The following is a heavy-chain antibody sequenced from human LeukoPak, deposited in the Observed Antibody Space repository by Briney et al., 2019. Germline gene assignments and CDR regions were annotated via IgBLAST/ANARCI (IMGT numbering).Heavy chain of an antibody. CDR2: IYPGDSDT. CDR3: ARCDGRFGEFPIDY. CDR1: GYSFTTYW. J-gene: IGHJ4*02. D-gene: IGHD3-10*01. V-gene: IGHV5-51*01. Sequence: GESLKISCKGSGYSFTTYWIGWVRQLPGKGLGWMGIIYPGDSDTRYSPSFQGQVTISADKSISTAYLQWSSLKASDTAMYYCARCDGRFGEFPIDYWGQGTLVTVSS.